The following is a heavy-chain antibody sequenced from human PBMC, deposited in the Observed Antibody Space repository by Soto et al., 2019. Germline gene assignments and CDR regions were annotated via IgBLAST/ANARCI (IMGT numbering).Heavy chain of an antibody. CDR2: IKQDGSEK. Sequence: EVQLVESGGGLVQPGGSLRLSCAASGFTFSSYWMSWVRQAPGKGLEWVANIKQDGSEKYYVDSVKGRFTISRDNAKNSLYRQRNGLRAEDTAVYYCARHPRGPGGYSRSGPYYYSMDVWGKGTPVTVSS. CDR3: ARHPRGPGGYSRSGPYYYSMDV. CDR1: GFTFSSYW. J-gene: IGHJ6*03. V-gene: IGHV3-7*01. D-gene: IGHD6-13*01.